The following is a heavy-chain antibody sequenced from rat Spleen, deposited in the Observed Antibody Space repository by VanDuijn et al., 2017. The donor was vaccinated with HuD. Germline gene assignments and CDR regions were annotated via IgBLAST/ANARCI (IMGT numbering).Heavy chain of an antibody. CDR2: ISYSGST. J-gene: IGHJ2*01. Sequence: DVQLQESGPDLVKPSQSLSLTCSVTGYSITNNYCGWIRKFPGSKIEYSGHISYSGSTSYNPSLKSRISFTRDTSKNQFFLQLNSVTTEDTATYYCARRTGQVYNNYFDYWGQGVMVTVSS. D-gene: IGHD1-10*01. CDR1: GYSITNNY. V-gene: IGHV3-1*01. CDR3: ARRTGQVYNNYFDY.